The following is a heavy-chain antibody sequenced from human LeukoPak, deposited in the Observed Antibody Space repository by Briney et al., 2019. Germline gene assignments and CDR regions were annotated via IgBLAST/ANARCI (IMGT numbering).Heavy chain of an antibody. Sequence: KASETLSLTCTVAGGSISSGDYYWSWIRQPPGKGLEWIGYIYYSGSTYYNPPLESRVTISVDTSKNQFSLKLSSVTAADTAVYYCARASGSYDAVDYWGQGTLVTVSS. CDR2: IYYSGST. V-gene: IGHV4-30-4*08. J-gene: IGHJ4*02. D-gene: IGHD1-26*01. CDR3: ARASGSYDAVDY. CDR1: GGSISSGDYY.